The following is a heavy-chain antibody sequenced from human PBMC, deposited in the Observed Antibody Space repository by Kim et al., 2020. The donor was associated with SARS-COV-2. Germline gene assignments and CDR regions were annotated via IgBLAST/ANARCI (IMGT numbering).Heavy chain of an antibody. J-gene: IGHJ4*02. D-gene: IGHD1-26*01. V-gene: IGHV4-4*02. CDR3: ARVDGIVGATYFDY. Sequence: PALKRRVTISVDKAKNQFSLKLSSVTAADTAVYYCARVDGIVGATYFDYWGQGTLVTVSS.